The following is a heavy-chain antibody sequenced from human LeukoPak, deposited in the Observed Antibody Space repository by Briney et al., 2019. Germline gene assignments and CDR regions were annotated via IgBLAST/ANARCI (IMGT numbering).Heavy chain of an antibody. D-gene: IGHD2-15*01. CDR1: GYTFTGYY. J-gene: IGHJ4*02. Sequence: KVSCKASGYTFTGYYMHWVRQASGRGLEWVGLIRNKPSSYTTVYAASVKGRFTISRDDSTNTAYLQMHSLKAEDAAVYYCTRQDCSGGSCSYVDYRGQGTLVTVSS. V-gene: IGHV3-73*01. CDR3: TRQDCSGGSCSYVDY. CDR2: IRNKPSSYTT.